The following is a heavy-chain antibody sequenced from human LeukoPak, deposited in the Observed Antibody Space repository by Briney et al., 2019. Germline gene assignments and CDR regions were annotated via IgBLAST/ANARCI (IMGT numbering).Heavy chain of an antibody. CDR2: INHSGST. CDR3: ARVKYSSSWTSDY. D-gene: IGHD6-13*01. CDR1: GFTFSSYS. J-gene: IGHJ4*02. V-gene: IGHV4-34*01. Sequence: PGGSLRLSCAASGFTFSSYSMNWVRQPPGKGLEWIGEINHSGSTNYNPSLKSRVTISVDTSKNQFSLKLSSVTAADTAVYYCARVKYSSSWTSDYWGQGTLVTVSS.